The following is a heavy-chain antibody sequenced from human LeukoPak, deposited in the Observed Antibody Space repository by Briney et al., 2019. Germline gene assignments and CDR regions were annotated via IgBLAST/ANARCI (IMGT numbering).Heavy chain of an antibody. CDR3: ARGIEGDGGPRGGGYYYYMDV. CDR1: GGSISSGGYY. CDR2: IYHSGST. V-gene: IGHV4-30-2*01. D-gene: IGHD3-16*01. J-gene: IGHJ6*03. Sequence: PSQTLSLTCTVSGGSISSGGYYWSWIRQPPGKGLEWIGYIYHSGSTYYNPSLKSRVTISVDRSKNQFSLKLSSVTAADTAVYYCARGIEGDGGPRGGGYYYYMDVWGKGTTVTVSS.